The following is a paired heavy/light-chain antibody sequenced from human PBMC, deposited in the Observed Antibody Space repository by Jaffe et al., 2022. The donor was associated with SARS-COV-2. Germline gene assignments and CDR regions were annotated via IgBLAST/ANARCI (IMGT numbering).Light chain of an antibody. Sequence: DIQMTQSPSSLSASVGDRVTLACRASQGISNYLAWYQQKPGEVPKLLIYSASTLQSGVPSRFSGSGSGTDFTLTISSLQPEDVATYYCQNYHSAPFTFGPGTKVDIK. CDR3: QNYHSAPFT. V-gene: IGKV1-27*01. J-gene: IGKJ3*01. CDR1: QGISNY. CDR2: SAS.
Heavy chain of an antibody. CDR1: GGTFGTYT. CDR2: IIPILEIA. CDR3: AHSPREGLIHRAPSEYFDP. Sequence: QVQLVQSGAEVKKPGSSVKVSCKASGGTFGTYTIHWLRQAPGQGLEWMGRIIPILEIADYAQKFQDRVTITADKSASTVYMDLNSLKSGDTAFYYCAHSPREGLIHRAPSEYFDPWGQGTLVIVSS. J-gene: IGHJ5*02. D-gene: IGHD2-2*01. V-gene: IGHV1-69*02.